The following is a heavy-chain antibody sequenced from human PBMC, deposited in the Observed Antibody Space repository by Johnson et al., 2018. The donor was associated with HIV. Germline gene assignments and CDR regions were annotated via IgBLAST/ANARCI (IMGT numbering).Heavy chain of an antibody. Sequence: MLLVESGGGLVQPGGSLRLSCAASGFTFSIYWMTWVRQAPRKGLEWVANIKQDGSEKYYVDSVKGRFTISRDNAKNSLYLQMNSLRAEDTAVYYCAREALDAFDIWGQGTMVIVSS. J-gene: IGHJ3*02. CDR2: IKQDGSEK. V-gene: IGHV3-7*01. CDR1: GFTFSIYW. CDR3: AREALDAFDI.